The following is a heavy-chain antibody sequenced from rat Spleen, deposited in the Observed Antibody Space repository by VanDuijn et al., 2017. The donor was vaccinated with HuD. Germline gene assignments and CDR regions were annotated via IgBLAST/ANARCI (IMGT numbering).Heavy chain of an antibody. V-gene: IGHV2-47*01. CDR3: ARWKYTTDWFAY. J-gene: IGHJ3*01. D-gene: IGHD1-6*01. CDR2: IWGNGHA. CDR1: GLSLSSRS. Sequence: QVQLKESGPGLIQPSQTLSLTCTVSGLSLSSRSVSWIRQPPGKGLEWMGIIWGNGHANYNSPLKSRLSISRDTSKSQVFLKMDSLQTEDTAMYFCARWKYTTDWFAYWGHGTLVTVSS.